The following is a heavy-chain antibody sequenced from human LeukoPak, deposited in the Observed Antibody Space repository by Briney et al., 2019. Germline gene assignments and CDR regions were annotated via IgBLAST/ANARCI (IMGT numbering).Heavy chain of an antibody. CDR2: ISWNSGSI. CDR1: GFTFDDYA. J-gene: IGHJ4*02. V-gene: IGHV3-9*01. D-gene: IGHD3-22*01. CDR3: AKVSDYYDSSGYFDY. Sequence: GGSLRLTCAASGFTFDDYAMHWVRQAPGKGLEWVSGISWNSGSIGYADSVKGRFTISRDNAKNSLYLQMNSLRAEDTALYYCAKVSDYYDSSGYFDYWGQGTLVTVSS.